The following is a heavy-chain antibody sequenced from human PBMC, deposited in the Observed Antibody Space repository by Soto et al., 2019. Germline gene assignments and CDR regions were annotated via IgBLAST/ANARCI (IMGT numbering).Heavy chain of an antibody. Sequence: SETLSLTCTVSGGSVSSGSYYWSWIRQPPGKGLEWIGYIYYSGSTNYNPSLKSRVTISVDTSKNQFSLKLSSVTAADTAVYYCARVGQSWRGDYWGQGPLVTFST. CDR1: GGSVSSGSYY. V-gene: IGHV4-61*01. D-gene: IGHD3-10*01. CDR3: ARVGQSWRGDY. CDR2: IYYSGST. J-gene: IGHJ4*02.